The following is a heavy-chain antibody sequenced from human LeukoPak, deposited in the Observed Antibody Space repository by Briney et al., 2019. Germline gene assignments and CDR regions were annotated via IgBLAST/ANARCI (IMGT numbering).Heavy chain of an antibody. CDR3: ARRSNRRWFDP. V-gene: IGHV4-34*01. CDR2: INHSGST. CDR1: GGSFSGYY. D-gene: IGHD1/OR15-1a*01. J-gene: IGHJ5*02. Sequence: PSETLSLTCAVYGGSFSGYYWSWIRQPPGKGLEWIGEINHSGSTNYNPSLKSRVTISVDTSKNQFSLKLSSVTAADTAVYYCARRSNRRWFDPWGQGTLVTVSS.